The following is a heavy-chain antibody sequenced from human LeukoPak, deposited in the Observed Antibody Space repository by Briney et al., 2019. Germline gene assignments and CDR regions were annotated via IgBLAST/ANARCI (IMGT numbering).Heavy chain of an antibody. CDR1: GGSFIGYY. CDR2: INHSGST. V-gene: IGHV4-34*01. J-gene: IGHJ6*01. D-gene: IGHD3-10*01. CDR3: SRGRWSAIDPDNSYYLGGFYYLDV. Sequence: SETLSLTCAVSGGSFIGYYWTWIRQPPGKGLEWIGEINHSGSTKYHPSLKNRLTISVETPKNQFSLGLSSVTAADTALYFCSRGRWSAIDPDNSYYLGGFYYLDVWGNGTTVIVSS.